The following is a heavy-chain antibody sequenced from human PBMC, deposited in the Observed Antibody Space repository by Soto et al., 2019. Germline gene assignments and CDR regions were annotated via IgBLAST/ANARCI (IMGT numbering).Heavy chain of an antibody. J-gene: IGHJ5*02. CDR1: GDSISSRSHY. D-gene: IGHD1-1*01. CDR2: IFYTGAT. V-gene: IGHV4-31*03. CDR3: VRDGTKTLRDWFDP. Sequence: SETLSLTYSVSGDSISSRSHYWNWILHVPGKGLEFIGYIFYTGATYYNPSLRGRVSMSTDTSKNQFSLNLRSVTAADTAVYYCVRDGTKTLRDWFDPWGQGISVTVSS.